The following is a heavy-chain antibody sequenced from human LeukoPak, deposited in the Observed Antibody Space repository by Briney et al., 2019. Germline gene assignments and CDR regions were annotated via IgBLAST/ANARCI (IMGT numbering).Heavy chain of an antibody. J-gene: IGHJ4*02. CDR1: GYSFTSYW. V-gene: IGHV5-51*01. CDR2: IYPGDSDT. Sequence: GESLKISCKGSGYSFTSYWIGWVRQMPGKGLEWVGIIYPGDSDTRYSPSFQGQVTISADKSISTAYLQWSSLKASDTAMYYCARGVDSSWPCFDCWGQGTLVTVSS. D-gene: IGHD6-13*01. CDR3: ARGVDSSWPCFDC.